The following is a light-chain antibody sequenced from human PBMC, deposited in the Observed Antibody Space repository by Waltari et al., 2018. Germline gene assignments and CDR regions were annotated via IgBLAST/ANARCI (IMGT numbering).Light chain of an antibody. CDR2: AAS. Sequence: VVTQSPATLSVSPGKTVTLSCRASQRVKPNLAWYEQKPGQAPRLLNFAASTRAPGIPSRFGVSGSGTEFTLTITSLQFEDVGVYFCQQYHKWPPGGFGGGTKVEIE. J-gene: IGKJ4*01. CDR1: QRVKPN. CDR3: QQYHKWPPGG. V-gene: IGKV3-15*01.